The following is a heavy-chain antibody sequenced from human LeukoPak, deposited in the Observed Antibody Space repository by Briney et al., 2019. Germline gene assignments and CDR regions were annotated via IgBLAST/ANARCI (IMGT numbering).Heavy chain of an antibody. CDR2: INHSGST. D-gene: IGHD3-16*01. J-gene: IGHJ4*02. CDR3: ARGGEYGDYLDY. CDR1: GGSFSGYY. Sequence: PSETLSLTCAVYGGSFSGYYWSWIRQPPGKGLEWIGEINHSGSTNYNPSLKSRVTISVDTSKNQFSLKLSSVTAADTAAYYCARGGEYGDYLDYWGQGTLVTVSS. V-gene: IGHV4-34*01.